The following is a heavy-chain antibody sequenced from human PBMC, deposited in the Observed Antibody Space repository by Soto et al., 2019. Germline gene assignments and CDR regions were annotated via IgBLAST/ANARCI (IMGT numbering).Heavy chain of an antibody. D-gene: IGHD6-6*01. Sequence: ASVKVSCKASGGTFSSYTISWVRQAPGQGLEWMGRIIPILGIANYAQKFQGRVTITADKSTSTAYMELSSLRSEDTAVYYCARDREYSSSPDYYMDVWGKGTTVTVSS. V-gene: IGHV1-69*04. CDR2: IIPILGIA. J-gene: IGHJ6*03. CDR3: ARDREYSSSPDYYMDV. CDR1: GGTFSSYT.